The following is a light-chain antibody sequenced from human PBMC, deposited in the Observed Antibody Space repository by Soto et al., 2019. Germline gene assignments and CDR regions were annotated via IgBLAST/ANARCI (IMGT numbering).Light chain of an antibody. CDR2: DAS. CDR1: QSVSSY. J-gene: IGKJ2*01. Sequence: EIVLTQSPATLSLSPGERATLSCRASQSVSSYLAWYQQKPGQAPRLLIYDASTRATGIPARFSGTGSGTDFTLTISSLEPKDFAVYYCQPRSNWPPYAFGQGAKVEIK. CDR3: QPRSNWPPYA. V-gene: IGKV3-11*01.